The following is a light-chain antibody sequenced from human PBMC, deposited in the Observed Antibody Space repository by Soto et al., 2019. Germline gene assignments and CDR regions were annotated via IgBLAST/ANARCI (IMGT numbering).Light chain of an antibody. CDR2: AAS. V-gene: IGKV1-27*01. CDR3: QKYHSSPFT. Sequence: DIQMTQSPSSLSASVGDRVTITCRASQAISNSLAWYQQKPGKVPKVLIYAASTLQSGVPSRFSGSGSGTDFTLTITSQQPEDVATYFCQKYHSSPFTFGPGTKLDIK. J-gene: IGKJ3*01. CDR1: QAISNS.